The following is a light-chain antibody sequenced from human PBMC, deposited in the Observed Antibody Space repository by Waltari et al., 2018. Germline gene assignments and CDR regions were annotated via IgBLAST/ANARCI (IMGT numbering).Light chain of an antibody. CDR3: GTWDISQTPRQV. J-gene: IGLJ3*02. CDR1: NHNIGPCY. V-gene: IGLV1-51*01. Sequence: QSILTQPPSVSPAPARRVAVSCSGNNHNIGPCYFSSYQQPPGQAPKLLIHDDDKRPSDIHDRFSAAKSGTSATLAISGLQTGDEADYYCGTWDISQTPRQVFGGGIKVTVL. CDR2: DDD.